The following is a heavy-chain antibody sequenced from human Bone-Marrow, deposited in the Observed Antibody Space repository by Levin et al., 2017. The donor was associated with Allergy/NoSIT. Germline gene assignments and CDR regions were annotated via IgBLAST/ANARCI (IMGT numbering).Heavy chain of an antibody. Sequence: SLKISCTVSGFTLSDHYIDWVRQAPGMGLEWVGRSRNKANNYTTEYGASVRGRFTISRDDSTNSLFLQMNSLKTEDTALYFCVKITAVGTAGQSIDCWGQGTLVIVSS. CDR3: VKITAVGTAGQSIDC. V-gene: IGHV3-72*01. J-gene: IGHJ4*02. D-gene: IGHD4-23*01. CDR2: SRNKANNYTT. CDR1: GFTLSDHY.